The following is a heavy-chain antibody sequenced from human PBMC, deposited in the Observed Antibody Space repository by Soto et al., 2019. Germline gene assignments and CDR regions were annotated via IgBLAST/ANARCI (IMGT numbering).Heavy chain of an antibody. D-gene: IGHD3-3*01. CDR1: GGTLSRFINYP. V-gene: IGHV1-69*06. J-gene: IGHJ4*03. CDR3: ARRDTSGFLRYFDN. CDR2: IVPNVGTV. Sequence: GASVKVSFKASGGTLSRFINYPINWVRQTPGQGLEWMGGIVPNVGTVNYAQKFQGRVTVTADKSTGTAYMELSSLRSEDTALYYCARRDTSGFLRYFDNWGQGTLVTVSS.